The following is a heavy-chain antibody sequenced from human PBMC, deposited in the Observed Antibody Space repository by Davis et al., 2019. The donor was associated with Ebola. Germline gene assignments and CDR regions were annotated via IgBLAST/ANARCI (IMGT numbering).Heavy chain of an antibody. CDR2: VFYSGAF. CDR3: VVNLLGSGSFYFDY. Sequence: SQTLSLTCAVSGDSVTNAAYSWNWIRQPSGKGLEWIGNVFYSGAFYYNPSLQSRVSMSVDASKNEFSLKLASMTAADTAVYYCVVNLLGSGSFYFDYWGQGSLVNVSS. CDR1: GDSVTNAAYS. J-gene: IGHJ4*02. D-gene: IGHD3-10*01. V-gene: IGHV4-30-2*02.